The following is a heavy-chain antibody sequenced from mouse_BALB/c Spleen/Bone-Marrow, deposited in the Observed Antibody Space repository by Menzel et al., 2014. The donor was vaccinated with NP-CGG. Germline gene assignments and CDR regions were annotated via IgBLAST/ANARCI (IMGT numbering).Heavy chain of an antibody. CDR1: GYTLXNYW. CDR3: TRRDRYDYYGVDY. Sequence: QVQLKESGAELVRPGASVKVSCKASGYTLXNYWINWVRQRPGQGLEWIGNIYPSDSYSNYNQKFKDKATLTVDKSSSTAYMQLSSPTSEDSAVYYCTRRDRYDYYGVDYWGQGTSVTVSS. D-gene: IGHD2-14*01. J-gene: IGHJ4*01. CDR2: IYPSDSYS. V-gene: IGHV1S126*01.